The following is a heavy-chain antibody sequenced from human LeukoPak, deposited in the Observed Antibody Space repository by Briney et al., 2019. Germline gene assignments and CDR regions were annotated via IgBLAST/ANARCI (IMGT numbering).Heavy chain of an antibody. Sequence: SETLSLTCAVYGGSFSGYYWSWIRQPPGKGLEWIGEINHSGSTNYNPSLKSRVTISVDTSKNQFSLKLSSVTAADTAVYYCARHRYYYDSSGYFPAYYYYYYMDVWGKGTTVTISS. J-gene: IGHJ6*03. CDR1: GGSFSGYY. CDR2: INHSGST. V-gene: IGHV4-34*01. D-gene: IGHD3-22*01. CDR3: ARHRYYYDSSGYFPAYYYYYYMDV.